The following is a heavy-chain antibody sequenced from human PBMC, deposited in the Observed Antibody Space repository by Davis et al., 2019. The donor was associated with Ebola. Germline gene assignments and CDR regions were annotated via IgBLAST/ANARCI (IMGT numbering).Heavy chain of an antibody. Sequence: ASVKVSCKASGYTFTSYDINWVRQATGQGLEWMGWINPNSGGTNYAQKFQGRVTMTRDTSISTAYMELSRLRSDDTAVYYCARGTPRDGYNVRYYFDYWGQGTLVTVSS. V-gene: IGHV1-2*02. D-gene: IGHD5-24*01. J-gene: IGHJ4*02. CDR2: INPNSGGT. CDR1: GYTFTSYD. CDR3: ARGTPRDGYNVRYYFDY.